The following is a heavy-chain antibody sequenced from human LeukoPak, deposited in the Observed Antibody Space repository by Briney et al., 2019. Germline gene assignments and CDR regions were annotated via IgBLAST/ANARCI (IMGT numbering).Heavy chain of an antibody. D-gene: IGHD2-21*01. CDR1: GFLLSSYA. V-gene: IGHV3-23*01. CDR3: ARAPVTSCRGAYCYPFDY. Sequence: GGSLRLSCAAFGFLLSSYAMSWVRQAPGKGLECVSATSSSDAGTYHADSVRGRFTISRDNSKNTLYLQMNSLRVEDAAVYYCARAPVTSCRGAYCYPFDYWGQGTLVTVSS. J-gene: IGHJ4*02. CDR2: TSSSDAGT.